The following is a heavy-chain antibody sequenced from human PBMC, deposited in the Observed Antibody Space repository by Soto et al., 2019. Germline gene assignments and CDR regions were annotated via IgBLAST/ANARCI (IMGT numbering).Heavy chain of an antibody. D-gene: IGHD5-18*01. Sequence: EVQLVESGGGLVQPGGSLRLSCAASGFTFSSYWMSWVRQAPGKGLEWVANIKQDGSEKYYVDSVKGRFTISRDNAKNSLYLQMNSLRAEDTAVYYCARVRTRGYSSTTLNWFDPWGQGTLVTVSS. CDR2: IKQDGSEK. CDR3: ARVRTRGYSSTTLNWFDP. V-gene: IGHV3-7*05. CDR1: GFTFSSYW. J-gene: IGHJ5*02.